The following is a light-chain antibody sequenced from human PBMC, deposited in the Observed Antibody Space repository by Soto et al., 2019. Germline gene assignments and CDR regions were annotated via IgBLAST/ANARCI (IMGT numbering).Light chain of an antibody. V-gene: IGKV1-5*03. J-gene: IGKJ4*01. CDR3: QQYNSYSLT. CDR1: QSISSW. CDR2: KAS. Sequence: DIQMHQSPSTLSASVGDRVTITCRAGQSISSWLAWYQQKPGKAPKLLIYKASSLESGVPSRFIGSGSGTEFTLTISSLQPDDIATDYCQQYNSYSLTFGGGTKVEIQ.